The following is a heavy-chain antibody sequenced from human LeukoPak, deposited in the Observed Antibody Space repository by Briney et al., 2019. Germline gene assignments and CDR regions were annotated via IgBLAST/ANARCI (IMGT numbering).Heavy chain of an antibody. CDR2: ISSNGGST. V-gene: IGHV3-64*01. CDR3: ARSGYDYLGSFDY. D-gene: IGHD5-12*01. J-gene: IGHJ4*02. CDR1: GFTFSSYA. Sequence: GGSLRLSCAASGFTFSSYAMHWVRQAPGKGLEYVSAISSNGGSTYYANSVKGRFTISRDNSKNTLYLQMGSLRAEDMAVYYCARSGYDYLGSFDYWGQGTLVTVSS.